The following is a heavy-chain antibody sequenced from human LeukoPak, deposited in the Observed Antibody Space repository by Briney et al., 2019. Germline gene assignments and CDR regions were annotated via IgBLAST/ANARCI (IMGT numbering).Heavy chain of an antibody. D-gene: IGHD6-19*01. CDR1: GGSINSYY. Sequence: SETLSLTCTVSGGSINSYYWSWIRQPPGKGLEWIGYIYHSGSTNYNPSLKSRVTISVDTSKNQFSLKLSSVTAADTAVYYCARVSSLGWWFDYWGQGTLVTVSS. CDR2: IYHSGST. CDR3: ARVSSLGWWFDY. V-gene: IGHV4-59*01. J-gene: IGHJ4*02.